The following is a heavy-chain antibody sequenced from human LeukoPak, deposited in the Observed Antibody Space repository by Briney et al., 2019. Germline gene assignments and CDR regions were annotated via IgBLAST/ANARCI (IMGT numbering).Heavy chain of an antibody. CDR1: GFSFSDYA. Sequence: GGSLRLSCTVSGFSFSDYALHWVRQAPGKGLEWVAVISYGGSNEYYADSVKGRFIISRDNSKNTLFLQMNSLRPDDTAVYYCARNNPIVGFFGMDVWGQGTTVTVSS. J-gene: IGHJ6*02. D-gene: IGHD2/OR15-2a*01. V-gene: IGHV3-30*04. CDR3: ARNNPIVGFFGMDV. CDR2: ISYGGSNE.